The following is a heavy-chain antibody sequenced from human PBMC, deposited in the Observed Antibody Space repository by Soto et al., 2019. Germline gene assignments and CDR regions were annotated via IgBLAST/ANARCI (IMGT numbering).Heavy chain of an antibody. D-gene: IGHD4-17*01. CDR3: ARDVYGATGWFDP. CDR2: IKQDESEK. Sequence: EVQLVESGGGLVQPGGSLRLSCAASGFNFRNYWMTWVRQAPGKGLEWVANIKQDESEKYYVDSVKGRFTISRDNGKNSLYLQMNRRRAEDTALYYCARDVYGATGWFDPWGQGTLVSVAS. J-gene: IGHJ5*02. CDR1: GFNFRNYW. V-gene: IGHV3-7*03.